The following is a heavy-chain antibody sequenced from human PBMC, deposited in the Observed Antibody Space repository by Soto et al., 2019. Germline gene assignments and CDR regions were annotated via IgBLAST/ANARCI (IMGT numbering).Heavy chain of an antibody. D-gene: IGHD1-1*01. J-gene: IGHJ4*02. Sequence: PSETLSLTCTVSGGSISGHYWSWIRQPPGKGLEWIAYIYYSGSSNSNPSLKSRVTISVDTSKNQFSLKLSSVTAADTAVYYCARHSNEYRKSLDYWGQGTLVTVSS. CDR1: GGSISGHY. CDR3: ARHSNEYRKSLDY. V-gene: IGHV4-59*08. CDR2: IYYSGSS.